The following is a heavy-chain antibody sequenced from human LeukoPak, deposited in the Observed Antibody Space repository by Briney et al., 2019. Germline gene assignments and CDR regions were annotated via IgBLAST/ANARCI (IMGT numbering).Heavy chain of an antibody. CDR3: ARGPYTQRLGYCSSTSCSSGPDY. CDR2: INHSGST. V-gene: IGHV4-34*01. Sequence: RPSETLSLTCAVYGGSFSGYYWSWIRQPPGKGLEWIGEINHSGSTNYNPSLKSRVTISVDTSKNQFSLKLSSVTAADTAVYYCARGPYTQRLGYCSSTSCSSGPDYWGQGTLVTVSS. J-gene: IGHJ4*02. CDR1: GGSFSGYY. D-gene: IGHD2-2*01.